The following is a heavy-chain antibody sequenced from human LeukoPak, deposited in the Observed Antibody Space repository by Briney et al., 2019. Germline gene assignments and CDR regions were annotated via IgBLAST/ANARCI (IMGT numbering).Heavy chain of an antibody. CDR2: ISDSGST. CDR1: SGSISSSY. CDR3: AEKDGTL. V-gene: IGHV4-59*01. Sequence: SETLSLTCTVSSGSISSSYWTWIRQPPGKGLEWIGHISDSGSTNYNPSLNSRVTISVDTSKNQFSLNLRSVTAADTAVYCCAEKDGTLWGQGVPVTVAS. D-gene: IGHD1/OR15-1a*01. J-gene: IGHJ4*02.